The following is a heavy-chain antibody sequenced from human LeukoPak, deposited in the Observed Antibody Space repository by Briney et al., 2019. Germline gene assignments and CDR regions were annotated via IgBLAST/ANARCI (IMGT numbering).Heavy chain of an antibody. CDR1: GGTFSSFA. CDR3: ARVVRGAADY. J-gene: IGHJ4*02. D-gene: IGHD1-26*01. V-gene: IGHV1-18*01. CDR2: ISAYNGNT. Sequence: ASVKVSCKASGGTFSSFAITWVRQAPGQGLEWMGWISAYNGNTNYAQKLQGRVTMTTDTSTSTAYMELRSLRSDDTAVYYCARVVRGAADYWGQGTLVTVSS.